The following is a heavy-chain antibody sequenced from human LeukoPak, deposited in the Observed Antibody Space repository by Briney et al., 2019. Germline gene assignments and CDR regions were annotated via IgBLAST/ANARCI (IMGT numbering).Heavy chain of an antibody. V-gene: IGHV3-23*01. D-gene: IGHD3-16*01. CDR1: GFTFSSYA. CDR3: AKDGGQGRGAFDI. Sequence: GGSLRLSCAASGFTFSSYAMSWVRQAPGKGLEWVSFISGSGYDTYYADSVKGRFTISRDNSKNTVYLQLNSLRAEDTAIYYCAKDGGQGRGAFDIWGQGTMVTVPS. CDR2: ISGSGYDT. J-gene: IGHJ3*02.